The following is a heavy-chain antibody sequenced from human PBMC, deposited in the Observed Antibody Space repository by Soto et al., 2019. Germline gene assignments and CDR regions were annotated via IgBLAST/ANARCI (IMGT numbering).Heavy chain of an antibody. J-gene: IGHJ4*02. CDR1: GFTFSSYG. D-gene: IGHD2-2*01. CDR3: AKEAVPLGYCSSTSCYARWGTPPYYFDD. Sequence: QPGGSLRLSCAASGFTFSSYGMHWVRQAPGKGLGWVAVISYDGSNKYYADSVKGRFTISRDNSKNTLYLQMNSLRAEDTAVYYCAKEAVPLGYCSSTSCYARWGTPPYYFDDWGQGTLVTVSS. CDR2: ISYDGSNK. V-gene: IGHV3-30*18.